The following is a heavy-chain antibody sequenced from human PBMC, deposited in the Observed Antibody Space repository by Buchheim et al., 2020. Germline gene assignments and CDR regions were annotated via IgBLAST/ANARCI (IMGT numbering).Heavy chain of an antibody. V-gene: IGHV3-11*06. CDR3: ARGGDTAMVTYYYYYGMDV. CDR1: GFTFSDYY. Sequence: QVQLVESGGGLVKPGGSLRLSCAASGFTFSDYYMSWIRQAPGKGLEWVSYISSSSSYTNYADSVKGRFTISRDNDKNSLYLQMNSLRAEDTAVYYCARGGDTAMVTYYYYYGMDVWGQGTT. CDR2: ISSSSSYT. D-gene: IGHD5-18*01. J-gene: IGHJ6*02.